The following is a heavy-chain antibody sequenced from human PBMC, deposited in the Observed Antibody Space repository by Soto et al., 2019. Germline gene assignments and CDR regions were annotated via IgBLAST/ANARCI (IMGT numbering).Heavy chain of an antibody. CDR1: GYSLRNYA. CDR3: TRDGVVVVTAIIY. J-gene: IGHJ4*02. CDR2: LSGYNGDT. V-gene: IGHV1-18*01. Sequence: ASVKVSCKASGYSLRNYAFAWVRQAPGQGLEWMAWLSGYNGDTQYAPKFQGRVSLTTDTSTSTAYMDLRTLRSDDTAVYYCTRDGVVVVTAIIYWGQGTLVTVSS. D-gene: IGHD2-21*02.